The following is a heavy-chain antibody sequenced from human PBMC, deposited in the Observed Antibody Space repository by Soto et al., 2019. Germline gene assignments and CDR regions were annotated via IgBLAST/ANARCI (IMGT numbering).Heavy chain of an antibody. CDR3: ARVPDV. J-gene: IGHJ6*02. CDR2: IYHSGST. V-gene: IGHV4-30-2*01. Sequence: WSWTRQPPGKGLEWIGYIYHSGSTYYNPSLKSRGTISVDRSKNQFSLKLSSVTAADTAVYYCARVPDVWGQGTTVTVSS.